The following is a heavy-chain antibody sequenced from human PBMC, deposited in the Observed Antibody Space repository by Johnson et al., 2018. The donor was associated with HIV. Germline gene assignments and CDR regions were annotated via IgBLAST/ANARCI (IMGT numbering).Heavy chain of an antibody. CDR1: RFIFNDYD. J-gene: IGHJ3*02. D-gene: IGHD2-8*02. V-gene: IGHV3-13*01. CDR3: VRDRGTMLVDGAFDI. Sequence: VQLVESGGCLVQPGGSLRLSCAASRFIFNDYDMHWVRQVTGKGLEWVSGIGTAGDTYYPGSVKGRFTISRENAKNSLYLQMNNLRAGDTAVYYCVRDRGTMLVDGAFDIWGQGTMVTVSS. CDR2: IGTAGDT.